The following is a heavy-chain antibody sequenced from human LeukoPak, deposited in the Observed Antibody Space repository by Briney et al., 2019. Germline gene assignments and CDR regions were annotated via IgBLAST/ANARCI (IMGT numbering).Heavy chain of an antibody. Sequence: SETLSLTCTVSGASISTSTYYWGWVRQPPGKGLEWIGNIYYSGTTYYNPSLKSRVTISEDTSRSRFSLMLSSVTAADTAIYFCARQVSDYYYHYMDVCGEGTTVIVSS. CDR3: ARQVSDYYYHYMDV. CDR1: GASISTSTYY. V-gene: IGHV4-39*01. J-gene: IGHJ6*03. CDR2: IYYSGTT.